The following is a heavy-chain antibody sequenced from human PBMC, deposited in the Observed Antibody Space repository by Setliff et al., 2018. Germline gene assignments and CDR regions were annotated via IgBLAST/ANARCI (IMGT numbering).Heavy chain of an antibody. D-gene: IGHD6-6*01. J-gene: IGHJ4*02. CDR1: NGSISSGNYF. Sequence: SETLSLTCTVSNGSISSGNYFWGWIRQPPGKGLEWMGSIFYTGSTYYSPSLKSRVTMSIDTSKNQFSLNLNSVTAADTAVYYCARQPYSSTSEQFFDYWGQGTRVTVSS. CDR2: IFYTGST. CDR3: ARQPYSSTSEQFFDY. V-gene: IGHV4-39*01.